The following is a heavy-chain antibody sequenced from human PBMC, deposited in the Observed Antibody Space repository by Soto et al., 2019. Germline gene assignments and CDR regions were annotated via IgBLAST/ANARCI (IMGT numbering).Heavy chain of an antibody. CDR2: IYYSGST. J-gene: IGHJ4*02. D-gene: IGHD2-21*02. CDR1: GGSISSGGYY. Sequence: QVQLQESGPGLVKPSQTLSLTCTVSGGSISSGGYYWSWIRQHPGKGLEWIGYIYYSGSTYYNPSLKSRVTISVDTSKNQFSLKLSSVTAADTAVYYCAIKTAGGDSQAHFDYWGQGTLVTVSS. V-gene: IGHV4-31*03. CDR3: AIKTAGGDSQAHFDY.